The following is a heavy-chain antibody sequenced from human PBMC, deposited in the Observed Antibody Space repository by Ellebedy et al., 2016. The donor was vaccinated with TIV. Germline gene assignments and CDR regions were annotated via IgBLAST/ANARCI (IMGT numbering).Heavy chain of an antibody. J-gene: IGHJ4*03. Sequence: GESLKISCAASGFTFSSYDMHWVRQGTGKGLEWVSAIGTAGDTYYPGSVKGRFTISRENATNSLYLQITSLRAEGTAVYYCARVRFGDTAVDYWGQGTLVTVSS. CDR1: GFTFSSYD. V-gene: IGHV3-13*01. CDR2: IGTAGDT. CDR3: ARVRFGDTAVDY. D-gene: IGHD2-21*01.